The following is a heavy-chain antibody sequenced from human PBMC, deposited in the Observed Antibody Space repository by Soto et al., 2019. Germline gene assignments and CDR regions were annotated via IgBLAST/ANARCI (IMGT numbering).Heavy chain of an antibody. Sequence: GASVKGSCKASGYTFTSYYMHWVRQAPGQGLEWMGIINPSGGSTSYAQKFQGRVTMTRDTSTSTVYMELSSLRSEDTAVYYCARDYRLAGLLNIVVVPAAMRRFDPWGQGTLVTVSS. V-gene: IGHV1-46*01. CDR2: INPSGGST. D-gene: IGHD2-2*01. J-gene: IGHJ5*02. CDR1: GYTFTSYY. CDR3: ARDYRLAGLLNIVVVPAAMRRFDP.